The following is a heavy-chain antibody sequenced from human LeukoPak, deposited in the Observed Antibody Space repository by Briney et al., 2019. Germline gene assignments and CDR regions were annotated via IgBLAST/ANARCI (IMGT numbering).Heavy chain of an antibody. D-gene: IGHD4-17*01. V-gene: IGHV5-51*01. CDR1: GYSFTSYW. CDR3: ARRFYGDYEVGAFDI. J-gene: IGHJ3*02. CDR2: IYPGDSDT. Sequence: GESLKISCKGSGYSFTSYWIGWVRQMPGKGLEWMEIIYPGDSDTRYSPSFQGQVTISADKSISTAYLQWSSLKASDTAMYYCARRFYGDYEVGAFDIWGQGTMVTVSS.